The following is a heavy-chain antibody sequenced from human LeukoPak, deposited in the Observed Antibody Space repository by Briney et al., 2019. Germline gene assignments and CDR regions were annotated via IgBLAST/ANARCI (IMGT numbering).Heavy chain of an antibody. Sequence: SETLSLTCTVSGGSVSTSDYYWGWIRQSPVKGLEWIGDVFYTGKTNYNPPLRGRATISIDTSKNQFSLKSTYVTAADSAVYYCARVFDSWGQGTLVTVSS. CDR2: VFYTGKT. V-gene: IGHV4-39*07. CDR3: ARVFDS. J-gene: IGHJ4*02. CDR1: GGSVSTSDYY.